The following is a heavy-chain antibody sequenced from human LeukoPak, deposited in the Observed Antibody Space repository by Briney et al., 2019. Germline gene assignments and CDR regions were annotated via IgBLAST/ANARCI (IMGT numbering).Heavy chain of an antibody. CDR3: ARDQGDYYGSGSEWFDP. Sequence: ASVKVSFKASGYTFTSYGISWVRQAPGQGLEWMGWISAYNGNTNYAQKLQGRVAMTTDTSTSTAYMELRSLRSDDTAVYYCARDQGDYYGSGSEWFDPWGQGTLVTVSS. J-gene: IGHJ5*02. CDR2: ISAYNGNT. CDR1: GYTFTSYG. V-gene: IGHV1-18*01. D-gene: IGHD3-10*01.